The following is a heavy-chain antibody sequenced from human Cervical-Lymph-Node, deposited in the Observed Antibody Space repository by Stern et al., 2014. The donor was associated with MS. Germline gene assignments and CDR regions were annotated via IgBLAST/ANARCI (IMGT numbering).Heavy chain of an antibody. CDR2: ISDSGVYT. Sequence: EVQLLESGAGLVQPGGSLRLSCAASGFTFSTYAFSWVRQAPGKGLEGVSSISDSGVYTYYADSVKGRFAISRDNSKSMLYLEMQSLRAEDTAVYHCAKDLGRGVVVVPLYGLDVWGQGTTVTVSS. CDR1: GFTFSTYA. CDR3: AKDLGRGVVVVPLYGLDV. V-gene: IGHV3-23*01. J-gene: IGHJ6*02. D-gene: IGHD2-2*01.